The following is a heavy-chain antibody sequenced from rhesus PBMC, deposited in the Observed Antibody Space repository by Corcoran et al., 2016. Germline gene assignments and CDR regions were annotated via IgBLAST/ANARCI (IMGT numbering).Heavy chain of an antibody. CDR2: INANSGST. D-gene: IGHD1-44*01. CDR1: GASLSRNW. V-gene: IGHV4-80*01. J-gene: IGHJ4*01. CDR3: ARHGEPMFDY. Sequence: QVQLQESGPGLVEPSETLSLTCTVSGASLSRNWWSWIRQPPGKGLEWIGEINANSGSTNYHPSLKSRLTISKDASKNQVSLRLSFVTAADTAIYYCARHGEPMFDYWGQGVLVTVSS.